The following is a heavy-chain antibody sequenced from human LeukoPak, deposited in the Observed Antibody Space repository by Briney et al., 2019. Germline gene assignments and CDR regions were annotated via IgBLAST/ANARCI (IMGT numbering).Heavy chain of an antibody. D-gene: IGHD6-6*01. V-gene: IGHV4-39*07. CDR3: ARVSIAARRAMDV. CDR1: GVSISTRNYY. J-gene: IGHJ6*03. CDR2: IFYSGST. Sequence: TSETLSLTCTVSGVSISTRNYYWGWIRQPPGEGLEWIGNIFYSGSTYYSPSFKSRVTISVDTSKNQFSLKLSSVTAADTAVFYCARVSIAARRAMDVWGKGTTVTVSS.